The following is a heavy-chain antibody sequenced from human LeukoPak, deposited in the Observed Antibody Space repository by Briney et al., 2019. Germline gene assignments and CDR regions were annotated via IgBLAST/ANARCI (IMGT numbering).Heavy chain of an antibody. V-gene: IGHV3-23*01. CDR2: ISGSGGST. D-gene: IGHD1-26*01. Sequence: GGSLRLSCAASGFTFSSFAMSWVRRAPGKGLEWVSAISGSGGSTYYADSVKGRFTISRDNSKNTLYLQMNSLRAEDTAVYYCAKKAWELLASQYFDYWGQGTLVTVSS. CDR1: GFTFSSFA. J-gene: IGHJ4*02. CDR3: AKKAWELLASQYFDY.